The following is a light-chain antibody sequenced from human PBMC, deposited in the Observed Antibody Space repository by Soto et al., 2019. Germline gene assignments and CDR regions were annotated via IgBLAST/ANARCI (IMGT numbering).Light chain of an antibody. V-gene: IGLV1-40*01. CDR1: SSNLGAGFD. CDR3: QSYDSGLSGFVV. Sequence: QSVLTQSPSVSGAPGQRVTISCTGSSSNLGAGFDVHWYQQLPRTAPKLLIYGNNNRPSGVPDRFSGSKSGTSASLAITGLQAEDEAEYYCQSYDSGLSGFVVFGGGTKLTVL. CDR2: GNN. J-gene: IGLJ2*01.